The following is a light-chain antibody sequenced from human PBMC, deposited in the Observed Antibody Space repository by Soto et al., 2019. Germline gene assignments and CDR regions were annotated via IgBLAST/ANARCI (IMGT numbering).Light chain of an antibody. V-gene: IGKV2-30*01. CDR3: MQAQETPWT. Sequence: DVVMTQSPLSLPVTLGQPASISCKSSQSLVNSDGNTYLHWFQQRPGQSPRRLIYQVSNRDSGVPDRFSGSGSGTDFTLKISRVEAEDVGVYYCMQAQETPWTFGQGTKVDIK. CDR1: QSLVNSDGNTY. J-gene: IGKJ1*01. CDR2: QVS.